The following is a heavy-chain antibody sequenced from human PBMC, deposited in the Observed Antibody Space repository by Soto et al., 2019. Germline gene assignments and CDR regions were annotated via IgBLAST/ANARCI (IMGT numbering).Heavy chain of an antibody. Sequence: QVQLQESGPGLVKPSQTLSLTCTVSGGSISSGDYYWSWIRQHPGKGLEWIGYIYYSGRTYYNPSLKSRVTISVDTSKNRFSLKLSSVTAADTAVYYCARVVSTYQLYNWFDPWGQGTLVTVSS. V-gene: IGHV4-31*03. CDR2: IYYSGRT. D-gene: IGHD2-2*01. CDR1: GGSISSGDYY. J-gene: IGHJ5*02. CDR3: ARVVSTYQLYNWFDP.